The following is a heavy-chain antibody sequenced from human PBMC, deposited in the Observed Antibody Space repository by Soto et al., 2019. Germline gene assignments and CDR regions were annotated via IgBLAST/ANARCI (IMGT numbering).Heavy chain of an antibody. CDR3: AKDGWKFGDYGDYIPGDY. J-gene: IGHJ4*02. CDR2: ISGSGGST. Sequence: GGSLRLSCAASGFTFSSYAMSWVRQAPGKGLEWVSAISGSGGSTYYADSVKGRFTISRDNSKNTLYLQMNSLRAEDTAVYYCAKDGWKFGDYGDYIPGDYWGQGTLVTVSS. D-gene: IGHD4-17*01. V-gene: IGHV3-23*01. CDR1: GFTFSSYA.